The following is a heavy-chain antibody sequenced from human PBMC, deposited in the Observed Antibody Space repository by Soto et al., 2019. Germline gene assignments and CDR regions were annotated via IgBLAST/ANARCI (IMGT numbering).Heavy chain of an antibody. V-gene: IGHV5-51*01. CDR3: ARRGSYSGWFDP. J-gene: IGHJ5*02. CDR2: IYPGNSDI. D-gene: IGHD1-26*01. CDR1: GYSFTTYW. Sequence: PGESLKISCQGSGYSFTTYWIGWVRQMPGKGLEWMGIIYPGNSDIRYSPSFQGQVTISADKSISTAYLQWSSLKASDTAMYYCARRGSYSGWFDPWGKGTLVTVSS.